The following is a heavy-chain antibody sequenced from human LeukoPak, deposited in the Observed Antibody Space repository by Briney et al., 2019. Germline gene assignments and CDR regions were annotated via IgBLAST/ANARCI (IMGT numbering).Heavy chain of an antibody. D-gene: IGHD4-11*01. J-gene: IGHJ5*02. CDR1: GYTFTSYY. CDR2: INAGNGNT. V-gene: IGHV1-3*01. CDR3: ARELISYSNYAGLQENWFDP. Sequence: GASVKVSCKASGYTFTSYYMHWVRQAPGQRLEWMGWINAGNGNTKYSQKFQGRVTITRDTSASTAYMELSSLRSEDTAVYYCARELISYSNYAGLQENWFDPWGQGTLVTVSS.